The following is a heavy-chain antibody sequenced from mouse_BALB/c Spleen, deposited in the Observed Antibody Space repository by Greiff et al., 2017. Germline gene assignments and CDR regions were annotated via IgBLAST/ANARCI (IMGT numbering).Heavy chain of an antibody. V-gene: IGHV1-82*01. Sequence: QVQLQQSGPELVKPGASVKISCKASGYAFSSSWMNWVKQRPGQGLEWIGRIYPGDGDTNYNGKFKGKATLTADKSSSTAYMQLSSLTSVDSAVYFCARVERDYWGQGTTLTVSS. J-gene: IGHJ2*01. CDR2: IYPGDGDT. CDR1: GYAFSSSW. CDR3: ARVERDY.